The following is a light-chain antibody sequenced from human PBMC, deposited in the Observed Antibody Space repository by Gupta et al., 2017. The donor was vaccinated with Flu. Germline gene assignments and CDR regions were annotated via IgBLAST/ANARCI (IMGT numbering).Light chain of an antibody. J-gene: IGKJ1*01. CDR3: MQVLEVPPT. V-gene: IGKV2-28*01. CDR1: QSLLYSNGYTY. CDR2: LAS. Sequence: VTLGEPASISCRSSQSLLYSNGYTYLHWSMQKPGQSPQRLIYLASNRASGVSDRFSGSGSDTDFTLEISRVEAEDVGVYYCMQVLEVPPTFGQGTKVEIK.